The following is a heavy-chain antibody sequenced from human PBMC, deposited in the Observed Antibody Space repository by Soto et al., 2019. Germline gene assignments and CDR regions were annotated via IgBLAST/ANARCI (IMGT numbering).Heavy chain of an antibody. CDR3: AKATATVAYYYYYYMDV. V-gene: IGHV3-23*01. CDR1: GFTFSSYA. D-gene: IGHD2-21*02. J-gene: IGHJ6*03. Sequence: EVQLLESGGGLVQPGGSLRLSCAASGFTFSSYAMSWVRQAPGKGLEWVSAISGSGGSTYYADSVKGRFTISRDNSKNTLYLQMNSLRAEDTAVYYCAKATATVAYYYYYYMDVWCKGTTVTVSS. CDR2: ISGSGGST.